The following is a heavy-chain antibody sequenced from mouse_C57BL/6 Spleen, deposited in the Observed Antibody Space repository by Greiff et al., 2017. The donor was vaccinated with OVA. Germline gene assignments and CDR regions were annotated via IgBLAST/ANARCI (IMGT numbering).Heavy chain of an antibody. CDR3: ASLGSYCSCYKCYFDY. J-gene: IGHJ2*01. V-gene: IGHV1-50*01. D-gene: IGHD1-1*01. CDR1: GYTFTSYW. Sequence: QVQLQQPGAELVKPGASVKLSCKASGYTFTSYWMQWVKQRPGQGLEWIGEIDPSDSYTNYNQKFKGKATLTVDTSSSTAYMQLSSLTSEDSAVYYCASLGSYCSCYKCYFDYWGQGTTLTVSS. CDR2: IDPSDSYT.